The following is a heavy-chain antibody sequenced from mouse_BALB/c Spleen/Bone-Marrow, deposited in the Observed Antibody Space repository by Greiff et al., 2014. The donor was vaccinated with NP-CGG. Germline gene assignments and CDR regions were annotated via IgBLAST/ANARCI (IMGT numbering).Heavy chain of an antibody. CDR3: AREDYYGSSYFDY. D-gene: IGHD1-1*01. CDR1: GYTFSSHW. V-gene: IGHV1-9*01. Sequence: QVQLQQSGAELMKPGASVKISCKATGYTFSSHWIEWVKQRPGHGLEWIGEILPGSGSTIYNEKFKGKATLTADTSSNTAYMQRSSLTSEDSAVYYCAREDYYGSSYFDYWGQGTTLTVSS. CDR2: ILPGSGST. J-gene: IGHJ2*01.